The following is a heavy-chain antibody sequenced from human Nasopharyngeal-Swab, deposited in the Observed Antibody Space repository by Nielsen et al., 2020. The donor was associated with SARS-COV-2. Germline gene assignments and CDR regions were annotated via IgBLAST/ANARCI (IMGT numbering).Heavy chain of an antibody. CDR1: GGSISSSSYY. D-gene: IGHD4-17*01. CDR2: IYTSGST. J-gene: IGHJ4*02. CDR3: ARTTLYGDYDKLDFDY. V-gene: IGHV4-61*02. Sequence: TLSLTCTVSGGSISSSSYYWGWIRQPAGKGLEWIGRIYTSGSTNYNPSLKSRVTISVDTSKNQFSLKLSSVTAADTAVYYCARTTLYGDYDKLDFDYWGQGTLVTVSS.